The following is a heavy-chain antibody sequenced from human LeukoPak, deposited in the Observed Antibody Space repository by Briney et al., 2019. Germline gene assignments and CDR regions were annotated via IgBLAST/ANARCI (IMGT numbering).Heavy chain of an antibody. CDR2: ISSSSSTTI. CDR3: ARVYCSGGTCYDY. V-gene: IGHV3-48*02. Sequence: GGSLRLSCAASGFTFSSYSMNWVRQAPGKGLEWVSYISSSSSTTIYYADSVKGRFTISRDNAKNSLYLQMNSLRDEDTAVYYCARVYCSGGTCYDYWGQGTLVTVSS. CDR1: GFTFSSYS. D-gene: IGHD2-15*01. J-gene: IGHJ4*02.